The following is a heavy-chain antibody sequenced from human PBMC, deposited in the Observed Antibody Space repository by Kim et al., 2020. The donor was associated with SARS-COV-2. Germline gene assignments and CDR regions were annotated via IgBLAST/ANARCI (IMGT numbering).Heavy chain of an antibody. Sequence: ASVKVSCKASGYTFTSYGISWVRQAPGQGLEWMGWISAYNGNTNYAQKLQGRVTMTTDTSTSTAYMELRSLRSDDTAVYYCARDLKDVLLWFGEGDYWGQGTLVTVSS. CDR1: GYTFTSYG. V-gene: IGHV1-18*01. D-gene: IGHD3-10*01. CDR2: ISAYNGNT. J-gene: IGHJ4*02. CDR3: ARDLKDVLLWFGEGDY.